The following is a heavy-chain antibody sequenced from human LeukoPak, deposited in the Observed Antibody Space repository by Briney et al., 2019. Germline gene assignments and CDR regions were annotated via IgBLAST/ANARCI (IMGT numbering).Heavy chain of an antibody. J-gene: IGHJ4*02. CDR1: GFTFSSYA. CDR2: ISYDGSNK. Sequence: PGGSLRLSCAASGFTFSSYAMHWVRQAPGKGLEWVAVISYDGSNKYYADSVKGRFTISRDNAKNTLHLQMNSLRAEDTAVYYCARAQSQYYYDTSGYSTVYYFDYWGQGTLVTVSS. CDR3: ARAQSQYYYDTSGYSTVYYFDY. V-gene: IGHV3-30-3*01. D-gene: IGHD3-22*01.